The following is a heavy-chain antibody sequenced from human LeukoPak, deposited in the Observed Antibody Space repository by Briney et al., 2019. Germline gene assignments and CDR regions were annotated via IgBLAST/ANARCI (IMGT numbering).Heavy chain of an antibody. CDR3: ARVRSPGNTSGWYSAKYFDY. V-gene: IGHV1-8*01. D-gene: IGHD6-19*01. CDR2: MNPNSGNT. J-gene: IGHJ4*02. Sequence: GASVKVSCKASGYTFTSYDINWVRQATGQGLEWMGWMNPNSGNTGYAQKFQGRVTMTRNTSISTAYMELSSLRSEDTAVYYCARVRSPGNTSGWYSAKYFDYWGQGTLVTVSS. CDR1: GYTFTSYD.